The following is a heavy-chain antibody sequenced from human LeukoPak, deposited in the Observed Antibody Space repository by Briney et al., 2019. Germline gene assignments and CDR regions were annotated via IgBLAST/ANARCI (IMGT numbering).Heavy chain of an antibody. CDR1: GFTLSSYA. CDR2: VDGGGGGT. V-gene: IGHV3-23*01. CDR3: AREGVRAAGTDDYYYYYGMDV. J-gene: IGHJ6*02. Sequence: GGSLRLSCEASGFTLSSYAMTWVRQAPGRGLEWVSSVDGGGGGTYYADSVKGRFTISRDNSKNTLYLQMNSLRAEDTAVYYCAREGVRAAGTDDYYYYYGMDVWGQGTTVTVSS. D-gene: IGHD6-13*01.